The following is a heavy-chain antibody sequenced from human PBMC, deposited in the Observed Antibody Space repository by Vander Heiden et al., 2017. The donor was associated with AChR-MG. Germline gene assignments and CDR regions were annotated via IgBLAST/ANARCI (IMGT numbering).Heavy chain of an antibody. CDR1: GGPVSSGSYY. V-gene: IGHV4-61*01. CDR3: ARGRKDYYDSSGYRDAFDI. J-gene: IGHJ3*02. D-gene: IGHD3-22*01. CDR2: IYYSGST. Sequence: QVQLQESGPGLVKPSETLSLTCTVSGGPVSSGSYYWSWIRQPPGKGLEWIEYIYYSGSTNYNPSLKSRVTISVDTSKNQFSLKLSSVTAADTAVYYCARGRKDYYDSSGYRDAFDIWGQGTMVTVSS.